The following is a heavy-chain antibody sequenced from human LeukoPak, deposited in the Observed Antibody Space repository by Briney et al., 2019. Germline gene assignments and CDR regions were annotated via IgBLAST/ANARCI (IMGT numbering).Heavy chain of an antibody. Sequence: PGGSLRLSCAASGFTFSGSAMHWVRQASGKGLEWVGRIRSKANSYATAYAASVKGRFTISRGDSKNTAYLQMSSLKTEDTAVYYCTTQVGATSDSDYWGQGTLVTVSS. CDR2: IRSKANSYAT. CDR3: TTQVGATSDSDY. CDR1: GFTFSGSA. D-gene: IGHD1-26*01. J-gene: IGHJ4*02. V-gene: IGHV3-73*01.